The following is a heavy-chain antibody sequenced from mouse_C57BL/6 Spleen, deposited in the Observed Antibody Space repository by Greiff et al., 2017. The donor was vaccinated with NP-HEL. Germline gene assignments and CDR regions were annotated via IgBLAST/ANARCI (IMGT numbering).Heavy chain of an antibody. J-gene: IGHJ4*01. CDR2: FYPGSGSI. CDR1: GYTFTEYT. V-gene: IGHV1-62-2*01. D-gene: IGHD4-1*01. Sequence: QVQLQQSGAELVKPGASVKLSCKASGYTFTEYTIHWVKQRSGQGLEWIGWFYPGSGSIKYNEKFKDKATLTADKSSSTVYMELSRLTSEDSAVYFCARHEDEGLGEGLYAMVYWGQGTSVTVSS. CDR3: ARHEDEGLGEGLYAMVY.